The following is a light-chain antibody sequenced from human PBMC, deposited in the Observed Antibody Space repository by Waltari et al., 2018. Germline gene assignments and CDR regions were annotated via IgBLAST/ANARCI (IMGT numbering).Light chain of an antibody. CDR3: QQYDISPLT. V-gene: IGKV3-20*01. J-gene: IGKJ4*01. CDR2: GAS. Sequence: EIVLTQSPGTLSLSPGERATLSCRASQTVRTTYLHWYQQKPGQAPTLLIYGASSRATGIPDRFSGSGSGTDFSLTISSLEPEDFAVYYCQQYDISPLTFGGGTKVEIK. CDR1: QTVRTTY.